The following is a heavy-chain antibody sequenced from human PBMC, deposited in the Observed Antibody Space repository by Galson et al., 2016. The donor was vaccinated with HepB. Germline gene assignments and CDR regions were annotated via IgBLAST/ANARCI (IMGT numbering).Heavy chain of an antibody. CDR3: ARGGKWQLDSLYFDS. D-gene: IGHD3-16*01. J-gene: IGHJ4*02. CDR1: GFGVSSNY. V-gene: IGHV3-53*01. CDR2: LYSGGTT. Sequence: SLRLSCAASGFGVSSNYMSRVRQAPGKGLEWLSVLYSGGTTFYTGSVRGRFTISRDNSQNTLYLQMNSLRAEDTAVYFCARGGKWQLDSLYFDSWGQGTLVTVSS.